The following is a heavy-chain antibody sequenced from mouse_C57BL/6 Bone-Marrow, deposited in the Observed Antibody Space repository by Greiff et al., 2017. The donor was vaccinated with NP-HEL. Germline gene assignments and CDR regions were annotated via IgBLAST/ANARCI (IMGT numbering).Heavy chain of an antibody. D-gene: IGHD2-5*01. Sequence: VQLQQSGPELVKPGASVKMSCKASGYTFTDYNMHWVKQSHGKSLEWIGYINPNNGGTSYNQKFKGKATLTVNKSSSTAYMELRSLTSEDSAVCYCARDYYSNYDAMDYWGQGTSVTVSS. CDR1: GYTFTDYN. CDR3: ARDYYSNYDAMDY. CDR2: INPNNGGT. V-gene: IGHV1-22*01. J-gene: IGHJ4*01.